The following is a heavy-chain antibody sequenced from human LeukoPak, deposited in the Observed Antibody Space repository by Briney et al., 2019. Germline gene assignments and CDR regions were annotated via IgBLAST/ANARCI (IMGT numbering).Heavy chain of an antibody. V-gene: IGHV4-34*01. Sequence: SEARSLTCAVYRGSFSGYYWCWIREPLGGRLEWSWEINHSGSTNYNPSLKSRVTISVDTSKNQFSLKLSSVTAADTAVYYCARRPRGYSYGFGFDYWGQGTLVTVSS. CDR3: ARRPRGYSYGFGFDY. CDR1: RGSFSGYY. D-gene: IGHD5-18*01. J-gene: IGHJ4*02. CDR2: INHSGST.